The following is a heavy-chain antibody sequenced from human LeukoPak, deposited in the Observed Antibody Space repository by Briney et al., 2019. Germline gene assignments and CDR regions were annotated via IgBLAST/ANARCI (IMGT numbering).Heavy chain of an antibody. CDR2: ITSSGRT. V-gene: IGHV4-31*03. D-gene: IGHD4-11*01. J-gene: IGHJ4*02. Sequence: PSETLSLTCTVSGGSISSGGHYWSWVRQHQGRGLEWIGYITSSGRTFYNPSLKSRTTMSVDTSKNQFSLRLSSVTAADTAVYSCARVDSDYDFTDYWGQGTLVTVSS. CDR1: GGSISSGGHY. CDR3: ARVDSDYDFTDY.